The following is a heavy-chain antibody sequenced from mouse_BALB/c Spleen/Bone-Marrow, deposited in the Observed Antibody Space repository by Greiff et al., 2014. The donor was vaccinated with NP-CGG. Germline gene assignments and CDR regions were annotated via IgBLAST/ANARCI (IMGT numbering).Heavy chain of an antibody. J-gene: IGHJ4*01. CDR3: ARCLTGTSAMDY. D-gene: IGHD4-1*01. V-gene: IGHV1-54*01. Sequence: VQLVESGAELVRPGTSVKVSCKASGYAFTNYLIEWVKQRPGQGLEWIGVINPGSGGTNYNEKFKAKATLTADKSSSTAYMQLSSLTSDDSAVYFCARCLTGTSAMDYWGQGTSVTVSP. CDR2: INPGSGGT. CDR1: GYAFTNYL.